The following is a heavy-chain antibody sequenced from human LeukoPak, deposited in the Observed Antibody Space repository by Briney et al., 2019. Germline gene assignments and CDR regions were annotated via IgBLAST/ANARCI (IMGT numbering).Heavy chain of an antibody. V-gene: IGHV3-21*01. J-gene: IGHJ4*02. CDR1: GFTFSAYT. CDR3: ASAFGRGNY. CDR2: ISSSSSYI. Sequence: GGSLRLSCAASGFTFSAYTLNWVRQAPGKGLEWVSTISSSSSYIYYADSVKGRFTISRDNAKNSLYLQMNSLRAEDTAVYFCASAFGRGNYWGQGTLVTASS. D-gene: IGHD3-16*01.